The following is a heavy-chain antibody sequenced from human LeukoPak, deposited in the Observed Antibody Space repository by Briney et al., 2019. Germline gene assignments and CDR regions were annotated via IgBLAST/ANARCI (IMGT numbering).Heavy chain of an antibody. V-gene: IGHV3-21*01. CDR1: GFTFSSYS. D-gene: IGHD3-9*01. J-gene: IGHJ3*02. CDR2: ISSSSNYI. Sequence: GGSLRLSCAASGFTFSSYSMNLVRQAPGKGLMWVSSISSSSNYIYYADSVKGRFTISRDNAKNSLYLQMNSLRAEDTAVYYCARFWLRAFDIWGQGTMVTVSS. CDR3: ARFWLRAFDI.